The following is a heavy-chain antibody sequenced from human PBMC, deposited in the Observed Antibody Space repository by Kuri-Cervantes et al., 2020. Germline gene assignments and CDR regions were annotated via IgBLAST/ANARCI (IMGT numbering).Heavy chain of an antibody. V-gene: IGHV4-39*01. J-gene: IGHJ4*02. Sequence: SETLSLTCTVSGGSISSSSYYWSWIRQPPGKGLEWIGSIYYSGSTYYNPSINSRVTISVDTSKNQFSLKLSSVTAADTAVYYCAREVPAAILDYWGQGTLVTVSS. CDR2: IYYSGST. CDR3: AREVPAAILDY. D-gene: IGHD2-2*01. CDR1: GGSISSSSYY.